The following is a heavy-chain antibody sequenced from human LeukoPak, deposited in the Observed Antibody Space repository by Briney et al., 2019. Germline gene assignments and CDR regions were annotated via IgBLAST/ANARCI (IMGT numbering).Heavy chain of an antibody. D-gene: IGHD2-2*01. CDR1: GGTFSSYA. J-gene: IGHJ4*02. CDR3: ARDPGPVYCSSTSCYG. CDR2: IIPIFGTA. V-gene: IGHV1-69*13. Sequence: SVKVSCKASGGTFSSYAISRVRQAPGQGLEWMGGIIPIFGTANYAQKFQGRVTITADESTSTAYMELSSLRSEDTAVYYCARDPGPVYCSSTSCYGWGQGTLVTVSS.